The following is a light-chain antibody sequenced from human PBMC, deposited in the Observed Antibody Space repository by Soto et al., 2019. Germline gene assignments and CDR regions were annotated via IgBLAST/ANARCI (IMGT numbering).Light chain of an antibody. CDR1: SRDIGGYNL. J-gene: IGLJ1*01. Sequence: QSALTQPASVSGSPGQSITTSCTGTSRDIGGYNLVSWYQQHPGKAPKLIIYEGGKRPSGISNRFSASKSANTASLTISGLQAEDEADYYCCSYAGFSSVVFGTGTKGTVL. CDR2: EGG. CDR3: CSYAGFSSVV. V-gene: IGLV2-23*03.